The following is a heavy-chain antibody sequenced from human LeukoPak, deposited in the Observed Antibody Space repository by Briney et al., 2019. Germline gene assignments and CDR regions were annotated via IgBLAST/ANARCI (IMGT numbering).Heavy chain of an antibody. Sequence: GGSLRLSCAASGFTFSSYGMHWVRQAPGKGLEGVAFMRYDGSNKYYEDSVQGRFTISRDNSKNTLYLQMSSLRAEDTAVYYCAKAITMIVVVSDYWGQGPLVTVSS. CDR3: AKAITMIVVVSDY. CDR2: MRYDGSNK. D-gene: IGHD3-22*01. CDR1: GFTFSSYG. J-gene: IGHJ4*02. V-gene: IGHV3-30*02.